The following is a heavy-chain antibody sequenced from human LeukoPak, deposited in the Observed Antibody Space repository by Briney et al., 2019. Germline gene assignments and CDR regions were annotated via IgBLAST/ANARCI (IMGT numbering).Heavy chain of an antibody. CDR1: GYTFTSYG. J-gene: IGHJ6*02. D-gene: IGHD1-1*01. CDR3: ARVRGLERRSGYGMDV. CDR2: ISAYNGNT. Sequence: ASVKVSCKASGYTFTSYGISWVRQASGQGLEWMGWISAYNGNTNYAQKLQGRVTMTTDTSTSTAYMELRSLRSDDTAVYYCARVRGLERRSGYGMDVWGQGTTVTVSS. V-gene: IGHV1-18*01.